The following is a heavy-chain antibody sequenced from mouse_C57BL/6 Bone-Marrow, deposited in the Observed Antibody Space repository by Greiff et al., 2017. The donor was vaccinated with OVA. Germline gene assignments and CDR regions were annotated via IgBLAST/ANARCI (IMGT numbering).Heavy chain of an antibody. CDR1: GYTFTSYW. CDR2: IYPSDSET. Sequence: QVQLQQPGAELVRPGSSVKLSCKASGYTFTSYWMDWVKQRPGQGLEWIGNIYPSDSETHYNQKFKDKATLTVDKSSSTAYMQLSSLTSEDSAVYYCARTPMATVVATENYAMDYWGQGTSVTVSS. V-gene: IGHV1-61*01. CDR3: ARTPMATVVATENYAMDY. D-gene: IGHD1-1*01. J-gene: IGHJ4*01.